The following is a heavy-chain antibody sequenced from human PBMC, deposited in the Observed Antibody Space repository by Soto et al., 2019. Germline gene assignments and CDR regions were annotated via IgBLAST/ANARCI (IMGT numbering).Heavy chain of an antibody. CDR1: GGTFSNYG. CDR3: ARGGSYYDGSAYSPRPV. D-gene: IGHD3-22*01. CDR2: IVPIFGA. Sequence: QVQLVQSGAEVKKPGSSVKVSCKSSGGTFSNYGFSWVRQAPGQGLECMGVIVPIFGAEHPQKFQGRVTITADASTNTVFMELRGLRSEDTAVYYCARGGSYYDGSAYSPRPVWGQGPTVTVSS. V-gene: IGHV1-69*12. J-gene: IGHJ6*02.